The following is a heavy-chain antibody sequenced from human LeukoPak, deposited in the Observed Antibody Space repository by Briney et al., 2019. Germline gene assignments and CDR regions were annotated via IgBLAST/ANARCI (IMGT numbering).Heavy chain of an antibody. D-gene: IGHD1-26*01. V-gene: IGHV3-23*01. CDR2: ISGSGGST. Sequence: GGSLRLSCAASGFTFSSYAMSWVRQAPGKGLEWVSSISGSGGSTYYADSVKGRFTISRDNSKNTLYLQMNSLRAEDTAVYYCAKASSGSYYFDYWGQGTLVTVSS. J-gene: IGHJ4*02. CDR3: AKASSGSYYFDY. CDR1: GFTFSSYA.